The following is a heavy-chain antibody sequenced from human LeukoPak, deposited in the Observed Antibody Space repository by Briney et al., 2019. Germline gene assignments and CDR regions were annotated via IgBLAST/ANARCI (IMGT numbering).Heavy chain of an antibody. Sequence: KDGESLRISCKGSGYTFTSQWISWVRQMPGKGLEWMGRIDPSDSYTNYSPSFQGHVTISADKSTSTAYLQWSSLKASDSAMYYCTRVYGYYVDYWGQGTLVTASS. D-gene: IGHD5-18*01. CDR1: GYTFTSQW. J-gene: IGHJ4*02. CDR3: TRVYGYYVDY. CDR2: IDPSDSYT. V-gene: IGHV5-10-1*01.